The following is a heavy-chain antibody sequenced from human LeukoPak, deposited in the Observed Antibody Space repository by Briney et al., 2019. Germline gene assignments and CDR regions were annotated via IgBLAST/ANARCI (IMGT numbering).Heavy chain of an antibody. CDR3: ARDRLSGYYYDSSGYGY. V-gene: IGHV3-66*02. Sequence: GGSLRLXCAASGFTVSSNYMSWVRQAPGKGLEWVSVIYSGGSTYYADSVKGRFTISRDNSKNTLYLQMNSLRAEDTAVYYCARDRLSGYYYDSSGYGYWGQGTLVTVSS. D-gene: IGHD3-22*01. CDR2: IYSGGST. J-gene: IGHJ4*02. CDR1: GFTVSSNY.